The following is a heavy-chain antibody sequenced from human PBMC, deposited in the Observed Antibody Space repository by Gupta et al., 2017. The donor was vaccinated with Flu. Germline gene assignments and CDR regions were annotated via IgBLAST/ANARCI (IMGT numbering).Heavy chain of an antibody. V-gene: IGHV4-31*03. CDR2: VHTSGNT. D-gene: IGHD1-26*01. Sequence: QMQLRESGPRLLKPSQTLSLTCSVSGGSVNVFSYFWSWIRQHPEKGLKWIGYVHTSGNTYYNPSLRSRLMMSIDTSKNEFSLEVTSVTAADTAMYYCARRGAYYLDFWGQGALVTVSS. CDR1: GGSVNVFSYF. CDR3: ARRGAYYLDF. J-gene: IGHJ4*02.